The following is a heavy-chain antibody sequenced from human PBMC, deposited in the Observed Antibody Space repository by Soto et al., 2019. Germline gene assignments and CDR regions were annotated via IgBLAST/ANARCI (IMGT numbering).Heavy chain of an antibody. CDR2: INPSGGST. V-gene: IGHV1-46*01. Sequence: ASVKVSCKASGYTFTSYYMHWVRQAPGEGLEWMGIINPSGGSTSYAQKFQGRVTMTRDTSTSTVYMELSSLRSEDTAVYYCASLDHPISRGSGSYYFDYWGQGTLVTVSS. CDR1: GYTFTSYY. D-gene: IGHD3-10*01. CDR3: ASLDHPISRGSGSYYFDY. J-gene: IGHJ4*02.